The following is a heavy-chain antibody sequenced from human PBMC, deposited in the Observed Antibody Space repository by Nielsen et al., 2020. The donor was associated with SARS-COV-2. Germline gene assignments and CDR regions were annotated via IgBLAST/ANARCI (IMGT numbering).Heavy chain of an antibody. D-gene: IGHD2-2*01. J-gene: IGHJ6*02. CDR1: GFTFSSYA. Sequence: GGSLRLSCAASGFTFSSYAMHWVCQAPGKGLEYVSAISSNGGSTYYANSVKGRFTISRDNSKNTLYLQMGSLRAEDMAVYYCAAGTSRRMDVWGQGTTVTVSS. V-gene: IGHV3-64*01. CDR3: AAGTSRRMDV. CDR2: ISSNGGST.